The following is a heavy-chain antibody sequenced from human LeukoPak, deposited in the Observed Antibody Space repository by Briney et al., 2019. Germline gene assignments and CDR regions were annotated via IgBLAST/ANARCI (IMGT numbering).Heavy chain of an antibody. D-gene: IGHD2-2*01. CDR1: GYSFTSYW. J-gene: IGHJ4*02. V-gene: IGHV5-51*01. CDR3: ATSQGTSGWAYYFDY. CDR2: IYPGDSDT. Sequence: GESLKISCKGSGYSFTSYWIGWVRQMPGNGLEWMGIIYPGDSDTRYSPSFQGQVTISADKSISTAYLQWSSLKASDTAMYYCATSQGTSGWAYYFDYWGQGTLVTVSS.